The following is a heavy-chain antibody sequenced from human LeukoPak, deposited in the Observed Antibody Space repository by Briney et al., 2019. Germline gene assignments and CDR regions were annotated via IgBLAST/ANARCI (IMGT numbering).Heavy chain of an antibody. CDR2: IKQDGKEK. Sequence: PGGSLRLSCAASGFTFSSYWMSWVRQAPGKGLEWVANIKQDGKEKYYVDSVKGRFTISRDNAKNLLFLQMNSLRADDTAVYYCARGWGDCSSVSCYTGGDVFDVWGQGTLVTVSS. D-gene: IGHD2-2*02. CDR3: ARGWGDCSSVSCYTGGDVFDV. CDR1: GFTFSSYW. V-gene: IGHV3-7*01. J-gene: IGHJ3*01.